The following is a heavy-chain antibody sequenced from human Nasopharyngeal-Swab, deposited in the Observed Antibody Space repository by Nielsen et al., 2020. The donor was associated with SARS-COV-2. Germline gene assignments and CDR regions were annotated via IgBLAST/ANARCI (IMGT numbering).Heavy chain of an antibody. J-gene: IGHJ4*02. D-gene: IGHD5-24*01. CDR2: ISGSGSSA. V-gene: IGHV3-23*01. Sequence: GESLKISCAASGFTFSSYAMTWVRQAPGKGLQWVSIISGSGSSAYYTDSVKGRFSISRDNSKNSLYLQMSNLRAEDTAVYYCACLDMYTTGFWGQGTLVTVSS. CDR3: ACLDMYTTGF. CDR1: GFTFSSYA.